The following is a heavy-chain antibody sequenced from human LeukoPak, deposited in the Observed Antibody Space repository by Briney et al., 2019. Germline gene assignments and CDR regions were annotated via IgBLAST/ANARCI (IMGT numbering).Heavy chain of an antibody. V-gene: IGHV3-74*01. CDR2: IKSDGRTT. J-gene: IGHJ4*02. Sequence: GGSLRLSCAASGFTFSNYWMHWVRQAPGKGLVWVSRIKSDGRTTSYADSVKGRFTISRDNAKNTLYLQMSSLRVEDTGVYYCARRGAVAGTEDYWGQGTLVTVSS. CDR1: GFTFSNYW. D-gene: IGHD6-19*01. CDR3: ARRGAVAGTEDY.